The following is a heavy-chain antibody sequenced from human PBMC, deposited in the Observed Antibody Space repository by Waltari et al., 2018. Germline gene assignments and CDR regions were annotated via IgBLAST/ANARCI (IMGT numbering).Heavy chain of an antibody. CDR1: GDAMSCTYW. D-gene: IGHD2-15*01. CDR3: ARDRGRGLFLDT. CDR2: VHGTGKT. J-gene: IGHJ5*02. Sequence: QLQLQQSCQGLAVPSGTLSLICTVSGDAMSCTYWWSWARRSPGKGLGWIGPVHGTGKTNYKPSFASRVTVSLDTSAAHCALKLTSATAADTALYYCARDRGRGLFLDTWGQGTLVTVSP. V-gene: IGHV4-4*02.